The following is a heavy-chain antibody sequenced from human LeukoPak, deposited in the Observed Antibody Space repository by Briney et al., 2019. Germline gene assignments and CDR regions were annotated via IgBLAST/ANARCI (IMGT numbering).Heavy chain of an antibody. CDR3: ARGEFTMVRGVYFDY. D-gene: IGHD3-10*01. J-gene: IGHJ4*02. CDR2: IITIFGTA. V-gene: IGHV1-69*05. CDR1: GGTFSSYA. Sequence: ASVKVSCKASGGTFSSYAISWVRQAPGQGLEWMGGIITIFGTANYAQKFQGRVTITTDESTSTAYMELSSLRSEDTAVYYCARGEFTMVRGVYFDYWGQGTLVTVSS.